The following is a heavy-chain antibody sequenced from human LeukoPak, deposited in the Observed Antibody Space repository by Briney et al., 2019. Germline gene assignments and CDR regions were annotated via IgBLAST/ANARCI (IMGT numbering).Heavy chain of an antibody. D-gene: IGHD3-10*01. J-gene: IGHJ6*02. CDR2: INADSGNT. Sequence: ASVRVSCKASGYIFTNYDINWVRQATGQGPEWMGWINADSGNTGFAQEFQGRVTMTRDTSISTAYMELSSLRSEDTAVYYCARSHFGITRQGVDVWGQGTTVTVSS. CDR1: GYIFTNYD. V-gene: IGHV1-8*01. CDR3: ARSHFGITRQGVDV.